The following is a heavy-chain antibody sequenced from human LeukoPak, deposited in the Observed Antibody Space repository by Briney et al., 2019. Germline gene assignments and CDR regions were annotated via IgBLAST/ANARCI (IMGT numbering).Heavy chain of an antibody. Sequence: GGSLKLSCAASGFNFGGYAMHWVRQTPGQGLDWLGSIAHAESATYYADSVKGRVTVSRDNSERTLFLEMSSVKLEDTAIYYCARLGLGVVHTAPNFDYWGQGILVTVSS. CDR2: IAHAESAT. J-gene: IGHJ4*02. CDR1: GFNFGGYA. V-gene: IGHV3-30*04. D-gene: IGHD2-21*01. CDR3: ARLGLGVVHTAPNFDY.